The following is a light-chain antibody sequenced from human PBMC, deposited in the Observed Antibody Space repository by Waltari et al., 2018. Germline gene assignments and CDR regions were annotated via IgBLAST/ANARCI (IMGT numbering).Light chain of an antibody. V-gene: IGKV2-30*02. CDR2: MVS. J-gene: IGKJ1*01. CDR3: MQSTHWPPWT. CDR1: ESLVHTDGNTY. Sequence: DVVVTQSQLSLPVTLGQPASISCRSSESLVHTDGNTYLHWFPQRPGQSPRRLIFMVSERASGVPDRVRGSGSGTDFTLKISRVEAEDVGIYYCMQSTHWPPWTFGQGTKVEIK.